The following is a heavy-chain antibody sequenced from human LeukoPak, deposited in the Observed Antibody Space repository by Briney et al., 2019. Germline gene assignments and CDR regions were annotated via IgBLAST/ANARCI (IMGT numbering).Heavy chain of an antibody. CDR2: IYYSGST. D-gene: IGHD5-18*01. V-gene: IGHV4-39*07. CDR1: GGSISSSSYY. CDR3: ARVPKGYSYFIDY. Sequence: SETLSLTCTVSGGSISSSSYYWGWIRQPPGKGLEWIGSIYYSGSTYYNPSLKSRVTISVDTSKNQFSLKLSSVTAADTAVYYCARVPKGYSYFIDYWGQGTLVTVSS. J-gene: IGHJ4*02.